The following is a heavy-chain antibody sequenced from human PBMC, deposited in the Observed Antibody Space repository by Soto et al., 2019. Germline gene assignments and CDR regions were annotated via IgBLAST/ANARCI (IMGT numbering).Heavy chain of an antibody. CDR1: GGSISRYY. Sequence: SETLSVTCTVSGGSISRYYWSWIRQPPGKGLEWIGYIYYSGSTNYNPSLKSRVTISVDTSKNQFSLKLSSVTAADTAVYYCARSGVTIFGVVIGTSYGMDVWGQGTTVTVSS. J-gene: IGHJ6*02. CDR3: ARSGVTIFGVVIGTSYGMDV. V-gene: IGHV4-59*13. CDR2: IYYSGST. D-gene: IGHD3-3*01.